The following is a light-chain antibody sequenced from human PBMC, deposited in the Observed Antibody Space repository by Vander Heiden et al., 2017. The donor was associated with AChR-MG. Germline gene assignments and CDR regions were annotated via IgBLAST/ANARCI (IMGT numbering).Light chain of an antibody. CDR3: QSYDSSLSGYV. CDR1: SSNIGAGYD. Sequence: VPTPPPSAPGAPAPRSTISCTGSSSNIGAGYDVHWYQQHPGAAPKLLIYGDDRRPSGVPDRFSGSKSGTSASLAITGLQAEDEADYYCQSYDSSLSGYVFGTGTKVTVL. J-gene: IGLJ1*01. V-gene: IGLV1-40*01. CDR2: GDD.